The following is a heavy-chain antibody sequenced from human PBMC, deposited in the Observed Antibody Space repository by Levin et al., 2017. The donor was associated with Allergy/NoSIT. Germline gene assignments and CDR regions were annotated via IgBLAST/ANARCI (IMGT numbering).Heavy chain of an antibody. CDR2: IYYSGST. CDR1: GGSISSGDYY. J-gene: IGHJ3*02. D-gene: IGHD5-18*01. Sequence: SETLSLTCTVSGGSISSGDYYWSWIRQPPGKGLEWIGYIYYSGSTYYNPSLKSRVTISVDTSKNQFSLKLSSVTAADTAVYYCARPVDTAMGDAFDSWGQGTMVTVSS. V-gene: IGHV4-30-4*01. CDR3: ARPVDTAMGDAFDS.